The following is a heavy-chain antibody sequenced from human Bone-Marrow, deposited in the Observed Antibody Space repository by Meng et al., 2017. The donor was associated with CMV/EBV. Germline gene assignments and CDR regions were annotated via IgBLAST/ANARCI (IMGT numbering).Heavy chain of an antibody. Sequence: ASMKVSCKASGYTFTGYYMHWVRQAPGQAPEWMGWINPNGGGTNYARKFQDRVAMTRDTSISTAYMELSRLRYDDTAVYYCAREVGVIVSYASDIWGQGTMVTVSS. D-gene: IGHD3-16*02. CDR3: AREVGVIVSYASDI. CDR2: INPNGGGT. V-gene: IGHV1-2*02. CDR1: GYTFTGYY. J-gene: IGHJ3*02.